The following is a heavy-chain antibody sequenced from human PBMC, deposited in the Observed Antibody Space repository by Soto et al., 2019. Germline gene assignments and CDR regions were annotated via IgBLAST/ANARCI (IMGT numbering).Heavy chain of an antibody. J-gene: IGHJ4*02. D-gene: IGHD3-22*01. CDR3: AKEQLAMTVVVADYFDS. Sequence: QVQLVESGGGVVQPGKSLRLSCAASGFTFSTYGIHWVRQAPGKGLAWVALISYDGGSKYYGDSVKGRFIISRDNSHNTVSLQMNSLRADDTAVYFCAKEQLAMTVVVADYFDSWGQGTLVTVSS. CDR2: ISYDGGSK. V-gene: IGHV3-30*18. CDR1: GFTFSTYG.